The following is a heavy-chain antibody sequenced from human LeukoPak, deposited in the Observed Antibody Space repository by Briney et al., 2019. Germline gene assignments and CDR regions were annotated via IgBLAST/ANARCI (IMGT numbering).Heavy chain of an antibody. CDR3: AKDGGVSLRFLENYMDV. CDR1: GFTFSSYA. V-gene: IGHV3-30*04. CDR2: IWYGGSNK. Sequence: PGRSLRLSCAASGFTFSSYAMHWVRQAPGKGLEWVAVIWYGGSNKYYADSVKGRFTISRDNSKNTLYLQMNSLRAEDTAVYYCAKDGGVSLRFLENYMDVWGKGTTVTVSS. J-gene: IGHJ6*03. D-gene: IGHD3-3*01.